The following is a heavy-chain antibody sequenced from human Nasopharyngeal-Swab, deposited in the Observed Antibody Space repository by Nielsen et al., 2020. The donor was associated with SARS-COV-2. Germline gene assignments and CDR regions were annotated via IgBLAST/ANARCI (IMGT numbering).Heavy chain of an antibody. V-gene: IGHV4-31*02. CDR3: ARAGAQLPEYYFDY. J-gene: IGHJ4*02. Sequence: RQAPGKSLEWIGYIYYSGSTYYNPSLKSRVTISVDTSKNQFSLKLSSVTAADTAVYYCARAGAQLPEYYFDYWGQGTLVTVSS. CDR2: IYYSGST. D-gene: IGHD1-7*01.